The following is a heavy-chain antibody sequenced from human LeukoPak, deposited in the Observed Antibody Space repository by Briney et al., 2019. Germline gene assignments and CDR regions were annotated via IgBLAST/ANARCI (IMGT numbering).Heavy chain of an antibody. CDR2: IHASGST. Sequence: SETLSLTCTVSGGSISSYYWTWIRQPAGKGPEWIGRIHASGSTNYNPSLKSRVNMSVDTSKNQFSLKLNSVTAADTAVYYCARVADPRYNWFDPWGQGTLVTVSS. D-gene: IGHD6-19*01. J-gene: IGHJ5*02. V-gene: IGHV4-4*07. CDR1: GGSISSYY. CDR3: ARVADPRYNWFDP.